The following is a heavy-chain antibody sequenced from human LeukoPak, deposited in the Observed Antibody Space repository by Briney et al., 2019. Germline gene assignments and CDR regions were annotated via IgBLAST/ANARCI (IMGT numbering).Heavy chain of an antibody. CDR2: IYYSGST. V-gene: IGHV4-31*03. CDR1: GGSISSGGYY. J-gene: IGHJ4*02. Sequence: SQTLSLTCTVSGGSISSGGYYWSWIRQHPGQGLEWIGYIYYSGSTYYNPSLTSRVSISVDTSKNHFSLKLSSVTAADTAVYYCARSKWSAYRGGDCYTVYFDYWGQGTLVTVSS. CDR3: ARSKWSAYRGGDCYTVYFDY. D-gene: IGHD2-21*02.